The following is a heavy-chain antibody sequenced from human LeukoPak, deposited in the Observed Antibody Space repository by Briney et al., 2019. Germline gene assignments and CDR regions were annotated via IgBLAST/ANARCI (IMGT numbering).Heavy chain of an antibody. CDR3: ARGVGPRGAQDV. D-gene: IGHD2-15*01. CDR2: IDSGGST. CDR1: GFTDSHNH. V-gene: IGHV3-53*01. Sequence: GGSLRLSCAASGFTDSHNHMSWVRQARGKGLEWVAVIDSGGSTYYADSVKCRFTISRDNSKITLYLQMNSLRAEDTAVYYCARGVGPRGAQDVWGQGTTVTVSS. J-gene: IGHJ6*02.